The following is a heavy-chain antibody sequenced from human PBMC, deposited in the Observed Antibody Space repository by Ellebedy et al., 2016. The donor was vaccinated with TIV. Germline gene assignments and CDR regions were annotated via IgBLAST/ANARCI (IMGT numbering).Heavy chain of an antibody. CDR2: IKQEGSEK. Sequence: GESLKISCAASGFTVSSYWMSWVRQAPGKGLEWVASIKQEGSEKRYVDSVKGRFTISRDNVKNSLYLQMSSLRAEDTAVYYCARDQGWAVASTTRFDYWGQGTLVTVSS. CDR1: GFTVSSYW. CDR3: ARDQGWAVASTTRFDY. J-gene: IGHJ4*02. V-gene: IGHV3-7*01. D-gene: IGHD6-19*01.